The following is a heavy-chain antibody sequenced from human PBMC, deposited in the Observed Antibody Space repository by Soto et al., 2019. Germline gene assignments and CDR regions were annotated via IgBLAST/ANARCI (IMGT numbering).Heavy chain of an antibody. CDR3: ARGKRGILTGYPPRYGMDV. D-gene: IGHD3-9*01. J-gene: IGHJ6*02. CDR1: GYTFTSYA. Sequence: QVQLVQSGAEVKQPGASVKVSCKASGYTFTSYAITWVRQAPGQGLEGMGWISAYNGKTHYAQKLQGRVTMTTDTATSTAYMELRSLRSDDTAIYYWARGKRGILTGYPPRYGMDVWGQGTTVTVSS. CDR2: ISAYNGKT. V-gene: IGHV1-18*01.